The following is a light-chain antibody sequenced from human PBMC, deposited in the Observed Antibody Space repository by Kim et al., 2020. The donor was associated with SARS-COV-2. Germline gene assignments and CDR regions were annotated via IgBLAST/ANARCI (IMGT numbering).Light chain of an antibody. CDR3: QNRSNCLWT. V-gene: IGKV3-11*01. J-gene: IGKJ1*01. Sequence: EIVLTQSPATLSLSPGERATLSCRASQSVTAYLSWYQQKPGQPPRLLIYDASNRATGIPARFSGSGSGTDFTLTISSLEPEDFAVYYCQNRSNCLWTFGQGTKVEIK. CDR2: DAS. CDR1: QSVTAY.